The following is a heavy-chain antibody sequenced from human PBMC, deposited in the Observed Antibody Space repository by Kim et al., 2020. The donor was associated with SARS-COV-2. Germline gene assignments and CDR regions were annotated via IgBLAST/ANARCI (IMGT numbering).Heavy chain of an antibody. V-gene: IGHV3-23*01. CDR2: ISGSGGST. D-gene: IGHD2-2*01. Sequence: GGSLRLSCAASGFTFSSYAMSWVRQAPGKGLEWVSAISGSGGSTYYADSVKGRFTISRDNSKNTLYLQMNSLRAEDTAVYYCAKAPPAPGYCSSTSCYANWYFDLWGRGTLVTVSS. J-gene: IGHJ2*01. CDR1: GFTFSSYA. CDR3: AKAPPAPGYCSSTSCYANWYFDL.